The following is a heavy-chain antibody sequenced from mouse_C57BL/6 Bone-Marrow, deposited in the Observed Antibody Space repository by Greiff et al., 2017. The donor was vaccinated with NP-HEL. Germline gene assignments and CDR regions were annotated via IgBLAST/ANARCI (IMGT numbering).Heavy chain of an antibody. D-gene: IGHD2-3*01. Sequence: EVQGVESGGGLVQPTGSLKLSCAASGFSFNTYAMNWVRQAPGKGLEWVARISSKSNNYATYYADSLNDRFTISRADSESMLYQQMNNLKTADKAMYYCVRQGYDGYYLDYWGQGTTLTVSS. J-gene: IGHJ2*01. V-gene: IGHV10-1*01. CDR1: GFSFNTYA. CDR3: VRQGYDGYYLDY. CDR2: ISSKSNNYAT.